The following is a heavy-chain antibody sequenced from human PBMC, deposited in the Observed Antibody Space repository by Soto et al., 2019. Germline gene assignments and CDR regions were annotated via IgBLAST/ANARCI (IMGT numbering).Heavy chain of an antibody. CDR3: AIEDIVAHGWYYFDY. V-gene: IGHV4-61*01. CDR2: IYYSGST. Sequence: QVQLQESGPGLVKPSETLSLTCTVSGGSVSSGSYYWSWIRQPPGKGLEWIGYIYYSGSTNYNPSLKSRVTISVDTSKNQFSLKLSSVTAADTAVYYCAIEDIVAHGWYYFDYWGQGTLVTVSS. J-gene: IGHJ4*02. CDR1: GGSVSSGSYY. D-gene: IGHD5-12*01.